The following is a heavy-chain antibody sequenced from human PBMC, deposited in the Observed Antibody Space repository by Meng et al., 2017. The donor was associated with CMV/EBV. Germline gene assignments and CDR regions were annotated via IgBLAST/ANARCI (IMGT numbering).Heavy chain of an antibody. CDR3: ARDRNNLTLFRYYYYGMGV. V-gene: IGHV3-7*01. Sequence: GGSLRLSCAASGFTFSSYWMSWVRQAPGKGLEWVANIKQDGSEKYYVDSVKGRFTISRDNAKNSLYLQMNSLRAEDTAVYYCARDRNNLTLFRYYYYGMGVWGQGTTVTVSS. CDR1: GFTFSSYW. J-gene: IGHJ6*02. D-gene: IGHD1-1*01. CDR2: IKQDGSEK.